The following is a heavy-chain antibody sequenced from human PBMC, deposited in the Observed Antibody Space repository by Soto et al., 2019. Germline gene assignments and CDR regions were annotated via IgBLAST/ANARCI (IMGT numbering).Heavy chain of an antibody. CDR2: ISSSSSYT. Sequence: PGGSLRLSCAASGFTFSDYYMSWIRQAPGKGLEWLSYISSSSSYTNYADSVKGRFTISRDNAKNSLFLQMNSLRADDTAVYYCARDLSSSSTNYFDSWGQGTRVTVSS. CDR1: GFTFSDYY. CDR3: ARDLSSSSTNYFDS. J-gene: IGHJ4*02. V-gene: IGHV3-11*06.